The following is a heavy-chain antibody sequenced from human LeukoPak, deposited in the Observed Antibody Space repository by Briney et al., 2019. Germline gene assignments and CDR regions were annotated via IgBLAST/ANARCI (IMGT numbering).Heavy chain of an antibody. Sequence: SETLSLTCTISGGSLSSNYWSWIRQPAGKGLEWIGRIHASGTTNYDSSLKRRLTMSVDTSKNQFSLKLKSVTAADTAVYYCARDARQELLAGGFDFWGQGALVTVSS. CDR1: GGSLSSNY. CDR2: IHASGTT. J-gene: IGHJ4*02. V-gene: IGHV4-4*07. CDR3: ARDARQELLAGGFDF. D-gene: IGHD3-10*01.